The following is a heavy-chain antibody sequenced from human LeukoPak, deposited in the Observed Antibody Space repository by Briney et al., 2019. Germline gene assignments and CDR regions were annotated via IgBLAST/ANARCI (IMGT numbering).Heavy chain of an antibody. CDR1: GFTFSSYA. J-gene: IGHJ3*02. D-gene: IGHD3-9*01. CDR2: ISGSGGST. CDR3: ANPGGRWLPISHAFDI. V-gene: IGHV3-23*01. Sequence: GGSLRLSCAASGFTFSSYAMSWVRQAPGKGLEWVSAISGSGGSTYYADSVKGRFTISRGNSKNTLYLQMNSLRAEDTAVYYCANPGGRWLPISHAFDIWGQGTMVTVSS.